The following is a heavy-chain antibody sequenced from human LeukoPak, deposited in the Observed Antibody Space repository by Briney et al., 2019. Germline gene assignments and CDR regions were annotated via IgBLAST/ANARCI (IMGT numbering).Heavy chain of an antibody. J-gene: IGHJ4*02. CDR2: IYYTGTT. Sequence: PSETLSLTCTVSGSSISSYYWSWIRQPPGKGLEWIGHIYYTGTTNYNPSLKSRVTISVDTSKNQFSLKLNSLTAADTAVYYCASYDGWGYFDSWGQGTLVTVSS. D-gene: IGHD5-12*01. CDR1: GSSISSYY. V-gene: IGHV4-59*01. CDR3: ASYDGWGYFDS.